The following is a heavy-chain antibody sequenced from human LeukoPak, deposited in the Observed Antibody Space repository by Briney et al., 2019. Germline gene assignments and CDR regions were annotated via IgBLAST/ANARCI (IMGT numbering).Heavy chain of an antibody. CDR3: ARGRQDYYYYGMDV. J-gene: IGHJ6*02. Sequence: GASVKVSCKASGGTFSSYAISWVRQAPGQGLEWMGRIIPILGIANYAQKFQGRVTMTRDTSTSTVYMELSSLRSEDTAVYYCARGRQDYYYYGMDVWGQGTTVTVSS. CDR1: GGTFSSYA. V-gene: IGHV1-69*04. CDR2: IIPILGIA.